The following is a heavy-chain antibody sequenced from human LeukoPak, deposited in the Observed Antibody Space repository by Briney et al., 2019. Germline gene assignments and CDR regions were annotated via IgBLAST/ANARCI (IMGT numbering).Heavy chain of an antibody. CDR1: GYTFTGYY. CDR2: INLKKGAA. CDR3: ARDGPAQMVDFDY. V-gene: IGHV1-2*02. D-gene: IGHD2-8*01. Sequence: ASVKVSCKASGYTFTGYYMHWVRQAPGQGLEWMGWINLKKGAADSAQKFQGRVTMTGDTSINTVYMELTNLRSDDTAVYYCARDGPAQMVDFDYWGQGTLVTVSS. J-gene: IGHJ4*02.